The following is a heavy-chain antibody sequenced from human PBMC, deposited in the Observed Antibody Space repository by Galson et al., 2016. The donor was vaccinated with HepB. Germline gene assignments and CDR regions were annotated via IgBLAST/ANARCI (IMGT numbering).Heavy chain of an antibody. CDR1: GGSISSSGYH. CDR2: TYCGRDN. Sequence: ETLSLTCTVSGGSISSSGYHWAWIRQPTGKGLEWMAHTYCGRDNRYNPSLKGRVTLATDTSTHEMSLPLTPVTSADTAVYYCGTYLEGHVGTGDWGQGTAVIVAS. D-gene: IGHD1-1*01. V-gene: IGHV4-61*05. J-gene: IGHJ1*01. CDR3: GTYLEGHVGTGD.